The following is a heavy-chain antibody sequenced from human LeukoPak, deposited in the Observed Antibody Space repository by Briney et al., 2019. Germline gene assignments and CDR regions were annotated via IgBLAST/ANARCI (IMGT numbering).Heavy chain of an antibody. D-gene: IGHD6-19*01. Sequence: GGSLRLSCAASGFTFSNYWMHWVRQAPGKGLEWVSLINSDGSSKNYADSVKGRFTISRDNAKNTLYLQMNSLRAEDAAVYYCARYGSSGRFTPGDFDYWAGETLVTVS. CDR3: ARYGSSGRFTPGDFDY. V-gene: IGHV3-74*01. CDR2: INSDGSSK. CDR1: GFTFSNYW. J-gene: IGHJ4*02.